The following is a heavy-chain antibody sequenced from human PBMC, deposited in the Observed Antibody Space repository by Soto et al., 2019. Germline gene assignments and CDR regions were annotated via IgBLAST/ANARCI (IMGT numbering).Heavy chain of an antibody. Sequence: QVQLVQSGAEVKKPGASVKVSCKASGYTFTSYDINWVRQATGQGLEWMGWMNPNSGNTGYAQKCQGRVTMTKNTSISTAYMELSSLRSEDTAVYYCARGAYCSSTSCYALAAFDIWGQGTMVTVSS. CDR1: GYTFTSYD. D-gene: IGHD2-2*01. CDR2: MNPNSGNT. CDR3: ARGAYCSSTSCYALAAFDI. J-gene: IGHJ3*02. V-gene: IGHV1-8*01.